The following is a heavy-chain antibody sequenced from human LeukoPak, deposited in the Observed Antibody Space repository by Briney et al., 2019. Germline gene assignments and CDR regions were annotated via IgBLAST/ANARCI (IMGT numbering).Heavy chain of an antibody. J-gene: IGHJ3*02. D-gene: IGHD3-9*01. V-gene: IGHV4-59*01. Sequence: PSETLSLTCTVSGGSISSYYWSWIRQPPGKGLEWIGNIFHSGSTNYNPSLKSRVTISVDTSKNQFSLKLNSATAADTAIYYCARDGAVDILTGYGAFYIWGQGTMVIVS. CDR2: IFHSGST. CDR1: GGSISSYY. CDR3: ARDGAVDILTGYGAFYI.